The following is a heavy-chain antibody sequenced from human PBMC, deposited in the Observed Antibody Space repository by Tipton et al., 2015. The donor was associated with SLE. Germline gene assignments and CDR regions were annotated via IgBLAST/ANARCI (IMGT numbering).Heavy chain of an antibody. V-gene: IGHV1-18*04. Sequence: QLVQSGAEVKKPGASVKVSCKASGYTFTGYYMHWVRQAPGQGLEWMGWISAYNGNTNYAQKLQGRVTMTTDTSTSTAYMELRSLRSDDTAVYYCARDSSGWYYYYGMDVWGQGTTVTVSS. D-gene: IGHD6-19*01. J-gene: IGHJ6*02. CDR1: GYTFTGYY. CDR3: ARDSSGWYYYYGMDV. CDR2: ISAYNGNT.